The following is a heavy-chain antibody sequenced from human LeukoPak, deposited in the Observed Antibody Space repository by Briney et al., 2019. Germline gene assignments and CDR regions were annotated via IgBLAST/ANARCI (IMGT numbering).Heavy chain of an antibody. CDR1: GLTFSSYG. CDR2: IRYDGSNK. V-gene: IGHV3-30*02. D-gene: IGHD3-22*01. J-gene: IGHJ4*02. Sequence: GGSLRLSCAASGLTFSSYGMHWVRQAPGKGLEWVAFIRYDGSNKYYADSVKGRFTISRDNSKNTLYLQMNSLRAEDTAVYYCARDRGTMIVVVNPPDYWGQGTLVTVSS. CDR3: ARDRGTMIVVVNPPDY.